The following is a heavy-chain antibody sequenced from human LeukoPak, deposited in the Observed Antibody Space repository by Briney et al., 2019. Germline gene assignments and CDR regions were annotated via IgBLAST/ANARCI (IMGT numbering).Heavy chain of an antibody. D-gene: IGHD2-21*02. CDR2: ISAYSGNT. CDR3: ATAVTGGIDF. Sequence: ASVKVSCKASGYTFTSYGISWVRQAPGQGLEWMGWISAYSGNTHYAQQFQGRVTMTTDTSTNAAYMELRTLRSDDTAVYYCATAVTGGIDFWGQGTLVTVSS. J-gene: IGHJ4*02. CDR1: GYTFTSYG. V-gene: IGHV1-18*01.